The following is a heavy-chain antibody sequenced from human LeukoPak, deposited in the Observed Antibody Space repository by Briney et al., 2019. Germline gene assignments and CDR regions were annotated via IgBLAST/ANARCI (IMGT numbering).Heavy chain of an antibody. CDR1: GFTFSSYW. CDR2: INSDGSST. CDR3: ARDSYYYDSSGYYPAGPIDY. Sequence: PGGSLRLSCAASGFTFSSYWMHWVRQAPGKGLVWVSRINSDGSSTSYADSVKGRFTISRDNAKNTLYLQMNSLRAEDTAVYYCARDSYYYDSSGYYPAGPIDYWGQGTLVTVSS. D-gene: IGHD3-22*01. J-gene: IGHJ4*02. V-gene: IGHV3-74*01.